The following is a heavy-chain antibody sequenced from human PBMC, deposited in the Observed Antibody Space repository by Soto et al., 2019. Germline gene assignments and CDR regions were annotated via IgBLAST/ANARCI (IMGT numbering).Heavy chain of an antibody. Sequence: SETLSLTCTVSGGSISSGDYYWSWIRQPPGKGLEWIGYIYYSGSTYYNPSLKSRVTISVDTSKNQFSLKLSSVTAADTAVHYCARVVPYDSREPDYWGQGTLVTVSS. J-gene: IGHJ4*02. CDR3: ARVVPYDSREPDY. D-gene: IGHD3-22*01. V-gene: IGHV4-30-4*01. CDR1: GGSISSGDYY. CDR2: IYYSGST.